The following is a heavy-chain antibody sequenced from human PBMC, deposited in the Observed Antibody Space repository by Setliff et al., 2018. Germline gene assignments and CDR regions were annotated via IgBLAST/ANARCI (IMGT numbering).Heavy chain of an antibody. V-gene: IGHV4-34*01. CDR1: GGSFSGSF. CDR2: INYRGST. J-gene: IGHJ6*03. CDR3: ARMAVRVASRPSSPLDYYYYMGL. D-gene: IGHD6-6*01. Sequence: LSLTCAVYGGSFSGSFWSWIRQPPGKGLEWIGSINYRGSTHDNPSLRSRVTMSVDTSKSHFSLTLRSLTAADTAVYYCARMAVRVASRPSSPLDYYYYMGLWGKGATVTVSS.